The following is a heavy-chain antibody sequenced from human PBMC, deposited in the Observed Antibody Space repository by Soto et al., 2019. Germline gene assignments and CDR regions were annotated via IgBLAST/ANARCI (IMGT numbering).Heavy chain of an antibody. Sequence: SETLSLTCAVSGGSISSGAYSWSWIRQPPGKSLEWIGYIYHSGSTYYNPSLKSRVTVSIDRSKNQFSLKLSSVTAADTAVFYCARGTYDSSGFYSAFDIWGQGTMVTVSS. CDR1: GGSISSGAYS. J-gene: IGHJ3*02. CDR3: ARGTYDSSGFYSAFDI. CDR2: IYHSGST. V-gene: IGHV4-30-2*01. D-gene: IGHD3-22*01.